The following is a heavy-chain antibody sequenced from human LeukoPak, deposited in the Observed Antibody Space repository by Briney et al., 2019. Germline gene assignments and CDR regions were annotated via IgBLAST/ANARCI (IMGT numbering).Heavy chain of an antibody. CDR2: ISSNSSTI. D-gene: IGHD1-14*01. Sequence: GGSLRLSCAASGFTFSTYSMNWVRQAPGKGLEWVSYISSNSSTIFDADSVKGRFTISRDNVKNSLYVQMNSLRVEDTAVYYCARDGIMDVWGKGTTVTVSS. J-gene: IGHJ6*03. V-gene: IGHV3-48*01. CDR1: GFTFSTYS. CDR3: ARDGIMDV.